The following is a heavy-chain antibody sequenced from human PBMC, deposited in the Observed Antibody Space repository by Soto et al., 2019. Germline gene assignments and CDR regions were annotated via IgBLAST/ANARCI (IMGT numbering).Heavy chain of an antibody. CDR2: TRNKANSYTT. J-gene: IGHJ4*02. CDR3: ARARWELLDY. Sequence: EVQLVESGGGLVQPGGSLRLSCAASGFTFSDHYMDWVRQAPGKGLEWVGRTRNKANSYTTEYAASGRGRFTISRDDSKNSLYLQMNSLKTEDRAVYYCARARWELLDYWGQGTLVTVSS. D-gene: IGHD2-15*01. V-gene: IGHV3-72*01. CDR1: GFTFSDHY.